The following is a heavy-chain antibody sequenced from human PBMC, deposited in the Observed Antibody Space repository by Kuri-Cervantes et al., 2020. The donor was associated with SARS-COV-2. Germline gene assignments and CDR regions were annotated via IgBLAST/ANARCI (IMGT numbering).Heavy chain of an antibody. D-gene: IGHD6-13*01. CDR2: ISYDGSNK. CDR3: AKDPGASGWYGLDY. V-gene: IGHV3-30*18. Sequence: GGSLRLSCAASGFTFSSYGMHWVRQAPGKGLEWVAVISYDGSNKYYADSVKGRFTISRDNSKNTLYLQMNSLRAEDTAVYYRAKDPGASGWYGLDYWGQGTLVTVSS. J-gene: IGHJ4*02. CDR1: GFTFSSYG.